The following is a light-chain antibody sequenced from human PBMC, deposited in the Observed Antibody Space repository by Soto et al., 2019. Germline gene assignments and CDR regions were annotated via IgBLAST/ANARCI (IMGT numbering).Light chain of an antibody. CDR3: CSYTTSNTRQLV. J-gene: IGLJ1*01. V-gene: IGLV2-14*03. CDR1: SSDVGGYNY. CDR2: DVS. Sequence: QSVLTQPASVSGSPGQSITISCTGTSSDVGGYNYVSWYQHHPGKAPKLMIYDVSNRPSGVSNRFSGSKSGNTASLTISGLQPEDEADYYCCSYTTSNTRQLVFGTGTEVTVL.